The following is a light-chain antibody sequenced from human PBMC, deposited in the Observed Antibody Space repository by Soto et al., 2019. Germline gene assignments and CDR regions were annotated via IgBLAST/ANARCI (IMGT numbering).Light chain of an antibody. CDR2: DVS. J-gene: IGLJ2*01. V-gene: IGLV2-14*01. CDR3: SSYTSSSTLVV. CDR1: SSDVGGYNY. Sequence: QSALTQPASVSGSPGQSITISCTGTSSDVGGYNYVSWYQQHPGKAPKLMIYDVSNRPSGVSIRFSGSKSGNTASLTLSGLQAEDEADYYCSSYTSSSTLVVCGGGTKVTVL.